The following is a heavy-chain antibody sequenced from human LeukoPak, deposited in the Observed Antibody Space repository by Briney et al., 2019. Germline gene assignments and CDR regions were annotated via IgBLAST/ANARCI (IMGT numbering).Heavy chain of an antibody. CDR3: ARNQRRLDY. CDR2: IKPDGSEK. CDR1: GFTFSTYW. D-gene: IGHD1-14*01. Sequence: PGGSLRLSCAASGFTFSTYWMSWVRQAPGKGLEWVAHIKPDGSEKYYVDSVKGRFTISRDNAKNSLYLQVNSLRAEDTAVYYCARNQRRLDYWGQGTLVTVSS. V-gene: IGHV3-7*01. J-gene: IGHJ4*02.